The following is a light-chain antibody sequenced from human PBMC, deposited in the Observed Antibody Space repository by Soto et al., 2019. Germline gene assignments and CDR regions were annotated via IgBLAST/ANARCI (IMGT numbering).Light chain of an antibody. CDR3: QQYVSSVT. CDR1: QSVDSSF. Sequence: EIVLSQSPGSLSLSPGERATLSCRASQSVDSSFFAWYQKKPGQAPRLLIYGASKRATGIPDRFSGSGSGTDFTLTISRLEPEDYAVYYYQQYVSSVTFGQGTKMEIK. V-gene: IGKV3-20*01. J-gene: IGKJ1*01. CDR2: GAS.